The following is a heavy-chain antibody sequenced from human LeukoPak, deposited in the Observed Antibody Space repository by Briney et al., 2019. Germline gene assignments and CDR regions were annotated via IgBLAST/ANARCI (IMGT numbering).Heavy chain of an antibody. CDR2: INPNTGNP. D-gene: IGHD3-16*02. V-gene: IGHV7-4-1*02. CDR3: ARAYQRLGGLSFPDS. Sequence: ASVKVSCKASGYTFTNYAMNWVRQAPGQGLEWMGWINPNTGNPPYAQGFTGRFVFSLDTSVTTTYLQISGLKGEDTAVYYCARAYQRLGGLSFPDSWGQGTLVTVSS. CDR1: GYTFTNYA. J-gene: IGHJ5*01.